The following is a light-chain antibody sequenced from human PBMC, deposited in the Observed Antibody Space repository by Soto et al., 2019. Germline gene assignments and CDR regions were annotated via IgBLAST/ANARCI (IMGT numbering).Light chain of an antibody. Sequence: DIVMTQSPDSLAVSLGERATINCKSSQSVLYSSNNKNYLAWYQQKPGQPPKLLIYWASTRESGVPDRFSGSGSGTDFTLTISSLQAEHVAVYYCQQYYNTAAFGQGTKVEIK. CDR3: QQYYNTAA. CDR2: WAS. CDR1: QSVLYSSNNKNY. J-gene: IGKJ1*01. V-gene: IGKV4-1*01.